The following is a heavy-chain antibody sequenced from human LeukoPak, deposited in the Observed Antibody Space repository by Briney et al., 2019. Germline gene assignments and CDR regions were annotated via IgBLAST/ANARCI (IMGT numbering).Heavy chain of an antibody. Sequence: ASVRVSCKASGYTFTSYYMHWVRQAPGQGLEWMGIINPSGGSTSYAQKFQGRVTMTRDTSTSTVYMELSSLRSEDTAVYYCAREQYYYDSKPYEPAYYYYGMDVWGQGTTVTVSS. D-gene: IGHD3-22*01. J-gene: IGHJ6*02. CDR1: GYTFTSYY. CDR2: INPSGGST. V-gene: IGHV1-46*01. CDR3: AREQYYYDSKPYEPAYYYYGMDV.